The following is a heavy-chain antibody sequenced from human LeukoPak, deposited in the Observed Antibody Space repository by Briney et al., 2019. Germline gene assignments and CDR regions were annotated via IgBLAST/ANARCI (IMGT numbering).Heavy chain of an antibody. D-gene: IGHD2-2*01. Sequence: TGGSLRLSCAASGFPFSTYAMHWVRQAPGKGLEWVAVMSYDGSNEYHADSVKGRFTISRDNSKNTLYLQMNSLRPDDTAVYYCAKAGCSSTNCYENYWGQGTLVTVSS. CDR2: MSYDGSNE. J-gene: IGHJ4*02. V-gene: IGHV3-30*18. CDR1: GFPFSTYA. CDR3: AKAGCSSTNCYENY.